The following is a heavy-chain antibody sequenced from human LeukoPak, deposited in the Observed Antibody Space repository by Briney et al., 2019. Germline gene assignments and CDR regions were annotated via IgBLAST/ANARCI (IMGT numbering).Heavy chain of an antibody. D-gene: IGHD1-26*01. J-gene: IGHJ4*02. CDR2: IYYSGST. CDR3: ARAAYSGSYHSDY. Sequence: SETLSLTCTVSGGSISTYYWNWIRQPPGKGLEWIGYIYYSGSTNYNPSLKSRVTISVDTSKNQFSLKLSSVTAADTAVYYCARAAYSGSYHSDYWGQGTLVTVSS. CDR1: GGSISTYY. V-gene: IGHV4-59*01.